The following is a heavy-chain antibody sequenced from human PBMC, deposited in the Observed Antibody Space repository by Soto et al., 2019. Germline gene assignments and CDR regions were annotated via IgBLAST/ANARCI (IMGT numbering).Heavy chain of an antibody. D-gene: IGHD6-6*01. J-gene: IGHJ6*02. CDR1: GFTFSDYY. CDR3: AREVYSSSVLTFFHSDSMDV. CDR2: ISSSGSTI. Sequence: QVQLVESGGGLVKPGGSLRLSCAASGFTFSDYYMSWIRQAPGKGLEWVSYISSSGSTIYYADSVKGRFTISRDNAQYSLYLPITRLRAEDTAVYYCAREVYSSSVLTFFHSDSMDVWGQGTTVTVSS. V-gene: IGHV3-11*01.